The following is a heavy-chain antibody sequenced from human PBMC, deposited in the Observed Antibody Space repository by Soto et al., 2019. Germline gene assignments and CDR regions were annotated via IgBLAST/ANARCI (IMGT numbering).Heavy chain of an antibody. D-gene: IGHD2-15*01. J-gene: IGHJ2*01. CDR2: IIPIFGTA. CDR3: ARVVTVVKAFHYWYFDL. CDR1: GGTFSSYA. V-gene: IGHV1-69*12. Sequence: QVQLVQSGAEVKKPGSSVKVSCKASGGTFSSYAISWVRQAPGQGLEWMGGIIPIFGTANYAQKFQGRDKITAAESTSTAYMELSSLRSEDTAVYYCARVVTVVKAFHYWYFDLWGRGTLVTVSS.